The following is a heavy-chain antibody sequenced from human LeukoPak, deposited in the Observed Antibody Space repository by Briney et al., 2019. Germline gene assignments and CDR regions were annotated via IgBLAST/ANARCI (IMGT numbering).Heavy chain of an antibody. CDR2: ISYDGSNR. V-gene: IGHV3-30-3*01. D-gene: IGHD2/OR15-2a*01. J-gene: IGHJ4*02. CDR1: GFTFSSYA. CDR3: AREFLWLDY. Sequence: PGRSLRLSCAASGFTFSSYAMHWVRQAPGKGLEWVAVISYDGSNRYYADSVKGRFTISRDNSKNTLYLQTNSLRPEDTAVYYCAREFLWLDYWGQGTLVTVSS.